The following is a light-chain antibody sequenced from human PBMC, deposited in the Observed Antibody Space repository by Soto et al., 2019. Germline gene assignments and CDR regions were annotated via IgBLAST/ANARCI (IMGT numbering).Light chain of an antibody. V-gene: IGLV2-14*01. CDR3: SSYTSSSTLV. CDR2: EVS. Sequence: QSVLTQPASVSGSPGQSITISCAGTSSDVGGYKFVSWYQQHPGKAPKLMIYEVSDRPSGVSNRFSGSKSGNTASLTLSGLQAEDEADYYCSSYTSSSTLVFGTGT. CDR1: SSDVGGYKF. J-gene: IGLJ1*01.